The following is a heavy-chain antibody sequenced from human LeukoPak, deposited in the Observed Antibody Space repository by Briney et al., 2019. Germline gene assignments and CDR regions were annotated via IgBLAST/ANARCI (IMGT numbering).Heavy chain of an antibody. CDR3: YRGGLLAPSTDFLIDD. Sequence: GASVKVSCKASGYIFTGYYMHWVRQAPGQGLEWLGWLNPNSGDTDFAQSFQGRVTMTRDTSINTAYMELSRLASDDTAVYYCYRGGLLAPSTDFLIDDGGREPLVPVPS. D-gene: IGHD2/OR15-2a*01. V-gene: IGHV1-2*02. CDR2: LNPNSGDT. J-gene: IGHJ4*02. CDR1: GYIFTGYY.